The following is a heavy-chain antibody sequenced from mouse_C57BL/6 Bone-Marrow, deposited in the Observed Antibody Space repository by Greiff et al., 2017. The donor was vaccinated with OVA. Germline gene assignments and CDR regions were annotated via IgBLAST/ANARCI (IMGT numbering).Heavy chain of an antibody. J-gene: IGHJ2*01. CDR2: IDPSDSYT. Sequence: VQLQQPGAELVKPGASVKLSCKASGYTFTSYWMQWVKQRPGQGLEWIGEIDPSDSYTNYNQKFKGKATLTVDTSSSTAYMQLSSLTSEDSAVYYCARFDYDVDYWGQGTTLTVSS. CDR1: GYTFTSYW. D-gene: IGHD2-4*01. V-gene: IGHV1-50*01. CDR3: ARFDYDVDY.